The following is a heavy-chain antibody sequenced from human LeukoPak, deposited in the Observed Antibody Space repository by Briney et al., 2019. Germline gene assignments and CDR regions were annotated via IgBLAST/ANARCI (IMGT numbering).Heavy chain of an antibody. Sequence: GGSLRLSCAASGFTFSDYYMSWIRQAPGKGLEWVSYISSSGSTIYYADSVKGRFTIPRDNAKNSLYLQMNSLRAEDTAVYYCARGLLAVAGNWFDPWGQGTLVTVSS. V-gene: IGHV3-11*01. CDR2: ISSSGSTI. D-gene: IGHD6-19*01. J-gene: IGHJ5*02. CDR3: ARGLLAVAGNWFDP. CDR1: GFTFSDYY.